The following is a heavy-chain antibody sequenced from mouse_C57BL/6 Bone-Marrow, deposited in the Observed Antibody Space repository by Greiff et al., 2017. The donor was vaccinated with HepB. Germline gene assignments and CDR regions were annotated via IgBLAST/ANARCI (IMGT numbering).Heavy chain of an antibody. CDR3: ARRTNWENYYAMDY. Sequence: QVQLKESGPGLVQPSQSLSITCTVSGFSLTSYGVHWVRQSPGKGLEWLGVIWSGGSTDYNAAFISRLSISKDNSKSQVFFKMNSLQADDTAIYYCARRTNWENYYAMDYWGQGTSVTVSS. J-gene: IGHJ4*01. CDR1: GFSLTSYG. V-gene: IGHV2-2*01. D-gene: IGHD4-1*01. CDR2: IWSGGST.